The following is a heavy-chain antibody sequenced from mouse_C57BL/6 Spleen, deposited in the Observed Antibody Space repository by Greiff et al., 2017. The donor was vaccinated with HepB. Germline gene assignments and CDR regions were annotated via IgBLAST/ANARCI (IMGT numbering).Heavy chain of an antibody. J-gene: IGHJ2*01. V-gene: IGHV1-82*01. CDR1: GYAFSSSW. CDR3: ARSSYSNSYFDY. Sequence: QVQLQQSGPELVKPGASVKISCKASGYAFSSSWMNWVKQRPGKGLEWIGRIYPGDGDTNYNGKFKGKATLTADKSSSTAYMQLSSLTSEDSAVYFCARSSYSNSYFDYWGQGTTLTVSS. D-gene: IGHD2-5*01. CDR2: IYPGDGDT.